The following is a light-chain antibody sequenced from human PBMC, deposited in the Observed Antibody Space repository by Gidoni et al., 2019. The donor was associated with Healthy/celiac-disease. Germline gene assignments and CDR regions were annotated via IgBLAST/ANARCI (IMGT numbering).Light chain of an antibody. CDR3: QQSYITPPT. Sequence: DIQMTQSPSSLSASVGDRVTITCRSSQSISSYLNWYQQKPGKAPKLLIYAASSLQSGVPSRFSGSGSVTDFTLTISSLQPEDFATDYCQQSYITPPTFGQGTKVEIK. J-gene: IGKJ1*01. V-gene: IGKV1-39*01. CDR1: QSISSY. CDR2: AAS.